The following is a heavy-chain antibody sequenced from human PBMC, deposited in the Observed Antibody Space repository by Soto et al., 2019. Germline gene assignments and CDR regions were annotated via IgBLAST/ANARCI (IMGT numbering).Heavy chain of an antibody. D-gene: IGHD6-13*01. Sequence: PSETLSLTCTVSGGSVSSGDYYWSWIRQPPGKGLEWIGYIYYSGNTNYNPSLKSRVTISVDTSKTQFSLNLRSVTAADTAVYYCARDLAAVPRAFDYWGRGTLVTVSS. J-gene: IGHJ4*02. CDR1: GGSVSSGDYY. CDR2: IYYSGNT. CDR3: ARDLAAVPRAFDY. V-gene: IGHV4-61*08.